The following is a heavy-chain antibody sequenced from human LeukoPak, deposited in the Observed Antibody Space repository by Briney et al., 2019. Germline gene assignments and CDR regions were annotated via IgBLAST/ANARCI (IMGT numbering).Heavy chain of an antibody. V-gene: IGHV1-46*01. J-gene: IGHJ4*02. D-gene: IGHD5-24*01. Sequence: ASVKVSCKASGYTFTSYYMHWVRQAPGQGLEWMGIINPSGGSTSYAQKFQGRVTMTRDTSTSTVYMELSSLRSEDTAVYYCARDGVGEMATINFDYWGQGTLVTVS. CDR2: INPSGGST. CDR1: GYTFTSYY. CDR3: ARDGVGEMATINFDY.